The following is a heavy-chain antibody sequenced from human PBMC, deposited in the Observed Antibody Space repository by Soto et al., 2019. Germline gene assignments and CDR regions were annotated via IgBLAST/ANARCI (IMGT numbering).Heavy chain of an antibody. CDR2: IIPIFGTA. Sequence: QVQLVQSGAEVKKPGSSVKVSCQASGGTFSSYAIRWVRQAPGQGLEWMGGIIPIFGTADYAQKFQGRVTITADESTSTAYVELSSLRSEGTAVYDWAKNPENSYYGMDVWGQGTTVTVSS. CDR1: GGTFSSYA. CDR3: AKNPENSYYGMDV. V-gene: IGHV1-69*12. J-gene: IGHJ6*02.